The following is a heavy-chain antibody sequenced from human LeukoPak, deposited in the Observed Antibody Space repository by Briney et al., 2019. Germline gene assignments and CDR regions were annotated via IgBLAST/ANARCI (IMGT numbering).Heavy chain of an antibody. D-gene: IGHD3-22*01. CDR1: GFTFSTYW. J-gene: IGHJ4*02. Sequence: GGSLRLSCAASGFTFSTYWMHWVRQAPGKGLVWVSRVKTDGSDTNYADSVKGRFTISRDNAKNTLYLQMDSLRAEDTAVYYCAKGTPRVYYDSSGYWYWGQGTLVTVSS. CDR3: AKGTPRVYYDSSGYWY. V-gene: IGHV3-74*01. CDR2: VKTDGSDT.